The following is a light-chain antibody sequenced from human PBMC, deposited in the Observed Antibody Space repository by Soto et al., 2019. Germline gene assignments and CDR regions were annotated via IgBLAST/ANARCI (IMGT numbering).Light chain of an antibody. V-gene: IGKV3-15*01. CDR3: LQYDGWPLT. J-gene: IGKJ5*01. Sequence: EMVLTQSPATLYLSQGERATLSCRASQSVSSYLAWYQQKPGQAPRLLIYGASTRATGIPARFSGDGSGTEFTLTIDSPQSEDFVVYYCLQYDGWPLTFGQGTRLEI. CDR1: QSVSSY. CDR2: GAS.